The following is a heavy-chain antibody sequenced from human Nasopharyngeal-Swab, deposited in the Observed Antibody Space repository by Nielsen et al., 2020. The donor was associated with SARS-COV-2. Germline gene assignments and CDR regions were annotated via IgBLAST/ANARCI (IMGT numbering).Heavy chain of an antibody. CDR1: GFTFSSYS. CDR2: ISSSSSYI. V-gene: IGHV3-21*01. D-gene: IGHD3-10*01. Sequence: GGSLRLSCAASGFTFSSYSMTWVRQAPGKGLEWVSSISSSSSYIYYADSVKGRFTISRDNAKNSLYLQMNSLRAEDTAVYYCARARRGVDYYMDVWGKGTTVTVSS. J-gene: IGHJ6*03. CDR3: ARARRGVDYYMDV.